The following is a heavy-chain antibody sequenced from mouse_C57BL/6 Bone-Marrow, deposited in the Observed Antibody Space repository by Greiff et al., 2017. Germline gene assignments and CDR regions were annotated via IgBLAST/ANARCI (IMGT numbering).Heavy chain of an antibody. V-gene: IGHV1-55*01. D-gene: IGHD2-4*01. Sequence: QVHVKQPGAELVKPGASVKMSCKASGYTFTSYWITWVKQRPGQGLEWIGDIYPGSGSTNYNEKFKSKATLTVDTSSSTAYMQLSSLTSEDSAVYYCARGGSYYDYFYFDDWGKGTTRTVSS. CDR1: GYTFTSYW. CDR3: ARGGSYYDYFYFDD. J-gene: IGHJ2*01. CDR2: IYPGSGST.